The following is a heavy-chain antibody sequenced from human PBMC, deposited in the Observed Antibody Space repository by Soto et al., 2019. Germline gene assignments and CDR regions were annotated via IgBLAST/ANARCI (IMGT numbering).Heavy chain of an antibody. D-gene: IGHD3-3*01. CDR3: AREKITIFGVVIIDYYYYGMDV. V-gene: IGHV1-2*02. Sequence: EASVKVSCKASGYTFTGYYMHWVRQAPGQGLEWMGWINPNSGGINYAQKFQGRVTMTRDTSISTAYMELSRLRSDDTAVYYCAREKITIFGVVIIDYYYYGMDVWGQGTTVTVSS. J-gene: IGHJ6*02. CDR1: GYTFTGYY. CDR2: INPNSGGI.